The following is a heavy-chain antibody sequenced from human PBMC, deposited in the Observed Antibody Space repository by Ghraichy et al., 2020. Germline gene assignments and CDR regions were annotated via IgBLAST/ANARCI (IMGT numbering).Heavy chain of an antibody. CDR3: ATGPRGTNWYFDL. D-gene: IGHD2-8*01. V-gene: IGHV4-34*12. Sequence: SQTLSLTCGVNGGSFSGYSWNWIRQPPGKGLEWIGEIIHRGGTKNNPSLESRVTLSVDTSKNQVALKLNSVTAADTAVYYCATGPRGTNWYFDLWGRGTLVTVSS. CDR2: IIHRGGT. J-gene: IGHJ2*01. CDR1: GGSFSGYS.